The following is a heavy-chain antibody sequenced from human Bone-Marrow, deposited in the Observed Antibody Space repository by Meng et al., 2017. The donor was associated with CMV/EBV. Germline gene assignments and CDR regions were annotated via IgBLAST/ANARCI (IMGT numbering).Heavy chain of an antibody. D-gene: IGHD3-10*01. CDR3: ARDHRGLPFQH. CDR2: ISTSSTTI. J-gene: IGHJ1*01. CDR1: GFTFSNYS. V-gene: IGHV3-48*04. Sequence: GEFLKISCAASGFTFSNYSMNWVRQAPGKGLEWVSYISTSSTTIYYADSVKGRFTIPRDNAKNSLYLQMNSLRAEDTAVYYCARDHRGLPFQHWGQGTLVTVSS.